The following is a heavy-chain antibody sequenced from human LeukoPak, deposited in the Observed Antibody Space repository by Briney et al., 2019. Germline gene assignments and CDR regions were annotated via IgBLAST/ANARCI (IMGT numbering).Heavy chain of an antibody. V-gene: IGHV3-53*01. J-gene: IGHJ4*02. CDR1: VFTVSSNY. Sequence: GGSLRLSCAASVFTVSSNYMTWVRQAPGKGLEWVSVIYSGGSTYYGDSVKGRFTISRDNSKNTLYVQMNSLRAEDTAMYYCARDRRYCSGSRCYSGVDYWGQGAMVTVSS. CDR3: ARDRRYCSGSRCYSGVDY. D-gene: IGHD2-15*01. CDR2: IYSGGST.